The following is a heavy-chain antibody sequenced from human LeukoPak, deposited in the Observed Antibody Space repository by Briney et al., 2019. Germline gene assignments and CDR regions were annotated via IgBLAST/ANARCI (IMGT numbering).Heavy chain of an antibody. CDR2: INHSGST. V-gene: IGHV4-34*01. CDR3: ARARVWIQLIDY. Sequence: SETLSLTCAVYGGSFIGYYWSWIRQPPGKGLEWIGEINHSGSTNYNPSLKSRVTISVDTSKNQFSLKLSSVTAADTAVYYCARARVWIQLIDYWGQGTLVAVSS. J-gene: IGHJ4*02. D-gene: IGHD5-18*01. CDR1: GGSFIGYY.